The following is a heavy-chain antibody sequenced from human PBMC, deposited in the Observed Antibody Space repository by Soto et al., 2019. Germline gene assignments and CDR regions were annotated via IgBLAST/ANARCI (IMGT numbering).Heavy chain of an antibody. D-gene: IGHD6-13*01. V-gene: IGHV1-69*06. J-gene: IGHJ6*02. CDR1: LGAFSSYS. Sequence: SVKVSCKASLGAFSSYSMIWVRPSPRQWLEWMGGIIHCFGEANYAQKFQGRLTLTAEKSKRTAYMELSSLRSEDTGVYYCARVVAGAGDSRPAHATDVRGQGHTLTVSS. CDR2: IIHCFGEA. CDR3: ARVVAGAGDSRPAHATDV.